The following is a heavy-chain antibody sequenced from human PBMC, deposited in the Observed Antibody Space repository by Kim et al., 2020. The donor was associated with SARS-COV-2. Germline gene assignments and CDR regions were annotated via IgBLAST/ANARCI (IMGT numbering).Heavy chain of an antibody. V-gene: IGHV3-30*18. Sequence: GGSLRLSCAASGFTFSSYGMHWVRQAPGKGLEWVAVISYDGSNKYYADSVKGRFTISRDNSKNTLYLQMNSLRAEDTAVYYCAKDYRFKTSDFWGVGYWGQGTLVTVSS. CDR1: GFTFSSYG. CDR2: ISYDGSNK. D-gene: IGHD3-3*01. J-gene: IGHJ4*02. CDR3: AKDYRFKTSDFWGVGY.